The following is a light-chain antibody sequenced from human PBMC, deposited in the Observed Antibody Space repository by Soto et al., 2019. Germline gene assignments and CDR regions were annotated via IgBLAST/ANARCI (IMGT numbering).Light chain of an antibody. J-gene: IGLJ2*01. CDR3: QVWDSSSDHVV. CDR2: DDR. V-gene: IGLV3-21*02. Sequence: SYELTQPPSVSVAPGQTARITCGGNNIGSKSVHWYQQKPGQAPVLVVYDDRDRPSGIPERFSGSNSGNTATLTISRVEAGDEADYYCQVWDSSSDHVVFGGGTQLTVL. CDR1: NIGSKS.